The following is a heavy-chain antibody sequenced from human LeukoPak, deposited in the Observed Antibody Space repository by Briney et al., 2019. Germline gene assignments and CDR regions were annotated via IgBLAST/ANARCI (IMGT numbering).Heavy chain of an antibody. Sequence: GASVKVSCKVSGYTFTSYGISWVRQAPGQGPEWMGWISAYNGNTNYAQKLQGRVTMTTNTSTSTAYMELRSLRSDDTAVYYCARDHSPMVRGVIVYWGQGTLVTVSS. CDR1: GYTFTSYG. D-gene: IGHD3-10*01. J-gene: IGHJ4*02. CDR3: ARDHSPMVRGVIVY. CDR2: ISAYNGNT. V-gene: IGHV1-18*01.